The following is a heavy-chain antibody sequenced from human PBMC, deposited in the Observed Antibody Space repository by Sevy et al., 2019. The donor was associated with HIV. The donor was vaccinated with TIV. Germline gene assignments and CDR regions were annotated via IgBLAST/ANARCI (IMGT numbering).Heavy chain of an antibody. CDR3: AGYCSSTSCYMPAPN. CDR1: GFTFSSYS. J-gene: IGHJ4*02. V-gene: IGHV3-48*02. D-gene: IGHD2-2*01. Sequence: GGSLRLSCAASGFTFSSYSMNWVRQAPGKGLEWVSYISSSSSTIYYADSVKGRFTISRDNAKNSLYLQMNSLRDEDTAVYYWAGYCSSTSCYMPAPNWGQGTLVTVSS. CDR2: ISSSSSTI.